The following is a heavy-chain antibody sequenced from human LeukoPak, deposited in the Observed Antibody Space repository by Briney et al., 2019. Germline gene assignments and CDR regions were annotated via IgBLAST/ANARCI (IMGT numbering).Heavy chain of an antibody. CDR3: ARDRYGDYDFDY. J-gene: IGHJ4*02. CDR1: GFTFSSSA. D-gene: IGHD4-17*01. Sequence: PGGSLRLSCAASGFTFSSSAMNWVRQAPGKGLEWLSYISSSSRTIYYADSVKGRFTISRDNANNSLYLQMNSLRAEDTAVYYCARDRYGDYDFDYWGQGTLVTVSS. CDR2: ISSSSRTI. V-gene: IGHV3-48*01.